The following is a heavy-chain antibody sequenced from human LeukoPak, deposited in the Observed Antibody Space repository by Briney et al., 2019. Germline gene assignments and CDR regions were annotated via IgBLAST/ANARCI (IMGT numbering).Heavy chain of an antibody. CDR3: ARDLSWEYYFDY. V-gene: IGHV1-2*02. D-gene: IGHD6-13*01. J-gene: IGHJ4*02. Sequence: ASVKVSCKASGYTFTGYYMHWVRRAPGQGLEWMGWINPNSGGTNYAQKFQGRVTMTRDTSISTAYMELSRLRSDDTAVYYCARDLSWEYYFDYWGQGTLVTVSS. CDR1: GYTFTGYY. CDR2: INPNSGGT.